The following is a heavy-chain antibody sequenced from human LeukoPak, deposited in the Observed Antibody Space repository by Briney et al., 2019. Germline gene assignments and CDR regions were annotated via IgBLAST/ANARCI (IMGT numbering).Heavy chain of an antibody. CDR2: IYYSGTT. V-gene: IGHV4-39*01. D-gene: IGHD3-10*01. CDR3: ARARRGDYSGSGSYGAFDI. J-gene: IGHJ3*02. CDR1: GGSISSDNYY. Sequence: SETLSLTCTVSGGSISSDNYYWGWIRQPPGKGLEWIGSIYYSGTTYYNPSLKSRVTISVDTSKNQFSLKLTSVTAADTAVYYCARARRGDYSGSGSYGAFDIWGQGTMVTVSS.